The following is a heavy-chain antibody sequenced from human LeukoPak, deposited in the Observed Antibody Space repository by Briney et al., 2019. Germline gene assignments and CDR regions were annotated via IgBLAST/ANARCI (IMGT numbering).Heavy chain of an antibody. CDR1: GGSISSYY. D-gene: IGHD5-18*01. CDR3: ALDIGSRAGGYSII. Sequence: KASETLSLTCTVSGGSISSYYWSWIRQPAGKGLEWIGRIYTSGSTNYNPSLKSRVTMSVDTSKNQFSLKLSSVTAADTAVYYCALDIGSRAGGYSIIWGQGTPVTVSS. V-gene: IGHV4-4*07. J-gene: IGHJ4*02. CDR2: IYTSGST.